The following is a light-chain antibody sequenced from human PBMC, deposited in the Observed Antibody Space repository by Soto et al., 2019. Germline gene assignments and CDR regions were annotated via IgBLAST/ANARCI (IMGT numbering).Light chain of an antibody. CDR1: QSVTNSY. CDR2: GAS. CDR3: QQYGSSGT. Sequence: IVMTQSPVTQPVKPGERATLSCRASQSVTNSYLAWYQQKPGQAPRLLIFGASTRAAGIPARFSGSGSGTEFTLTISSLQSEDFAVYYCQQYGSSGTFGQGTKVDIK. J-gene: IGKJ1*01. V-gene: IGKV3-20*01.